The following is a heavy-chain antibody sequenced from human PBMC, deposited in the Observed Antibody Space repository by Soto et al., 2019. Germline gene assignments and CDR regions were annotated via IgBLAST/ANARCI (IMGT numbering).Heavy chain of an antibody. Sequence: QVQLVQSGAEVKKPWSSVKVSCKASGGTFSSYTISWVRQAPGQGLEWMGRIIPILGIANYAQKFQGRVTITADKSTSTAYMELSSLRSEDTAVYYCARDRRESCSGGSCYVAFDIWGQGTMVTVSS. J-gene: IGHJ3*02. D-gene: IGHD2-15*01. V-gene: IGHV1-69*08. CDR2: IIPILGIA. CDR3: ARDRRESCSGGSCYVAFDI. CDR1: GGTFSSYT.